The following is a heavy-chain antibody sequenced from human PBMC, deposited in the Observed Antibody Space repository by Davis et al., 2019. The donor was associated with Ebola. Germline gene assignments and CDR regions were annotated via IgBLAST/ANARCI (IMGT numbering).Heavy chain of an antibody. Sequence: MPSETLSLTCAVYGGSFSGYYWSWIRQPPGKGLEWIGEINHSGSTNYNPSLKSRVTISVDTSKNQFSLKLSSVTAADTAVYYCAKTERIFGVVNYYGMDVWGQGTTVTVS. CDR3: AKTERIFGVVNYYGMDV. D-gene: IGHD3-3*01. CDR1: GGSFSGYY. V-gene: IGHV4-34*01. J-gene: IGHJ6*02. CDR2: INHSGST.